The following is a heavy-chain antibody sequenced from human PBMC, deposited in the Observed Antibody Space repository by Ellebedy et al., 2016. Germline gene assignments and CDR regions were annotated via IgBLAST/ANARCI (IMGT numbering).Heavy chain of an antibody. CDR1: GGSVSNSNSY. V-gene: IGHV4-61*01. CDR3: ARGRGHYAGSGSDY. CDR2: IYYTDTT. J-gene: IGHJ4*02. Sequence: SETLSLXXTVSGGSVSNSNSYWTWIRQPPGKGLEWIGQIYYTDTTEYNPSLKGRVSISQDTSKNQLTLKVTSVTAADTAVYYCARGRGHYAGSGSDYWGQGTLVTVSS. D-gene: IGHD3-10*01.